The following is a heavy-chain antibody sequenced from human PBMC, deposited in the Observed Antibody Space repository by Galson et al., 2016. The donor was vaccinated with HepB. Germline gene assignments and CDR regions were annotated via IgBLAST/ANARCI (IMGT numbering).Heavy chain of an antibody. Sequence: SVKVSCKASGYTFINHGISWVRQAPGHGLEWVGWVSTYNADRRYAQKVQDRVTMTTDTSTHTAYMELSSLRSEDTAMYYCTADKYDQVWGSHRNTYFDFWGQGALVTISS. V-gene: IGHV1-18*01. CDR2: VSTYNADR. J-gene: IGHJ4*02. CDR3: TADKYDQVWGSHRNTYFDF. CDR1: GYTFINHG. D-gene: IGHD3-16*02.